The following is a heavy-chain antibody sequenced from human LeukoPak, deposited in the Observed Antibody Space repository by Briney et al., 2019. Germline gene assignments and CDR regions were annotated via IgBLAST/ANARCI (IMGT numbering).Heavy chain of an antibody. CDR3: AKASGTASLDY. CDR2: IKQDGSEK. Sequence: GGSLRLSCAASGFTFSSYWMSWVRQAPGKGLEWVANIKQDGSEKYYVDSVKGRFTISRDNAKNSLYLQMNSLRAEDTALYYCAKASGTASLDYWGQGTLVTVSS. D-gene: IGHD1-26*01. J-gene: IGHJ4*02. V-gene: IGHV3-7*03. CDR1: GFTFSSYW.